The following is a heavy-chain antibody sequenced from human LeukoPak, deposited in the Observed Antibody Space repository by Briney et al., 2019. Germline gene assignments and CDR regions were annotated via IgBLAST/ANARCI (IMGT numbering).Heavy chain of an antibody. CDR2: ISYDGSNK. CDR1: GFTFSSYG. V-gene: IGHV3-30*03. Sequence: PGRSLRLSCAASGFTFSSYGMHWVRQAPGKGLEWVAVISYDGSNKYYADSVKGRFTISRDNSKNTLYLQMNSLRAEDTAVYYCASPARYYDFWRGYPTFDYWGQGTLVTVSS. CDR3: ASPARYYDFWRGYPTFDY. D-gene: IGHD3-3*01. J-gene: IGHJ4*02.